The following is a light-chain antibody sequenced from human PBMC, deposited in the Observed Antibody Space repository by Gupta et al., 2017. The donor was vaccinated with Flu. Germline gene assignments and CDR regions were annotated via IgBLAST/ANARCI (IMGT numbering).Light chain of an antibody. Sequence: DIQMTQSPSSVSASVGDRVTITCRASQDISNWLAWYQHKPGKAPKLLIYAVSRLQSGVPSRFSGSGSGTDFTLTISSLQPEDFATYYCQQSSTSPPTFGPGTTVDV. CDR2: AVS. CDR3: QQSSTSPPT. CDR1: QDISNW. J-gene: IGKJ3*01. V-gene: IGKV1-12*01.